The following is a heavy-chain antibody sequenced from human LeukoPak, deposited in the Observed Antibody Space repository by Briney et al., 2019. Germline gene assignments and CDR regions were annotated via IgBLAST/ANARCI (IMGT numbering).Heavy chain of an antibody. CDR1: GFSVKTNY. V-gene: IGHV3-53*01. J-gene: IGHJ4*02. CDR2: LYSGGSA. Sequence: GGSLRLSCAVSGFSVKTNYLTWVRQAPGKGLESVSVLYSGGSAYYTDSVKGRFTISRDTSKNTLSLQMNSLRAEDTAVYYCASDETYILGGYWGQGTLVTVSS. CDR3: ASDETYILGGY.